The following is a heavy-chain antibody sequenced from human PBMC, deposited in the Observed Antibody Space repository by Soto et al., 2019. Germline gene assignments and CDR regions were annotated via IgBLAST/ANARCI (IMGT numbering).Heavy chain of an antibody. CDR2: INAGNGNT. CDR3: ARDRPIGWLVRGLDY. J-gene: IGHJ4*02. V-gene: IGHV1-3*01. D-gene: IGHD6-19*01. Sequence: ASVKVSCKASGDTFTISAMHWVRQAPGQRLEWMGWINAGNGNTKYSQKFQGRVTITRDTSASTAYMELSSLRSEDPAVYYCARDRPIGWLVRGLDYWGQGTLVTSPQ. CDR1: GDTFTISA.